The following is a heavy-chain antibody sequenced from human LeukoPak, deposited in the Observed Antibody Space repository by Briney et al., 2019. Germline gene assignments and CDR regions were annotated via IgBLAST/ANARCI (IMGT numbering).Heavy chain of an antibody. Sequence: GASVKVSCKASGGTFSRYAISWVRQAPGQGLEWMGAIIPIFGTPNYAQQFQGRVTITADKSTNTVYMELSSLRSEDTAVYYCARTYYYDSSGYYFDYWGQGTLVTVSS. D-gene: IGHD3-22*01. CDR1: GGTFSRYA. J-gene: IGHJ4*02. CDR3: ARTYYYDSSGYYFDY. V-gene: IGHV1-69*06. CDR2: IIPIFGTP.